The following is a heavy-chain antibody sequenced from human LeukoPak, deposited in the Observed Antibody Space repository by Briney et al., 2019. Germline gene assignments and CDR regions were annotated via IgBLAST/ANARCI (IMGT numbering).Heavy chain of an antibody. J-gene: IGHJ5*02. CDR2: IYWDDNK. D-gene: IGHD2-2*01. V-gene: IGHV2-5*02. CDR3: ARDYCSTTSCYQGWFDP. Sequence: SGPTLVNPTQTLTLTFSFSGFSLSTSGVGVGWIRQPPGKALEWLALIYWDDNKRYSPSLGSRLTITKDTSKNQVVLIMTNMDPVDTATYFCARDYCSTTSCYQGWFDPWGQGTLVTVSS. CDR1: GFSLSTSGVG.